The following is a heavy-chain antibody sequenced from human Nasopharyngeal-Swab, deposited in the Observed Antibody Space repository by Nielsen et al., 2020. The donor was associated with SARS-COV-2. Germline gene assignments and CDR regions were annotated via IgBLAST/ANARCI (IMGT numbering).Heavy chain of an antibody. D-gene: IGHD3-3*01. CDR1: GYTFTSYG. CDR2: ISAYNGNT. V-gene: IGHV1-18*01. CDR3: ARGGRITIFGVAIPERARFDP. J-gene: IGHJ5*02. Sequence: ASVKVSCKASGYTFTSYGISWVRQAPGQGLGWMGWISAYNGNTNHAQKFQGRVTITRDTSASTAYMELSSLRSEDTAVYYCARGGRITIFGVAIPERARFDPWGQGTLVTVSS.